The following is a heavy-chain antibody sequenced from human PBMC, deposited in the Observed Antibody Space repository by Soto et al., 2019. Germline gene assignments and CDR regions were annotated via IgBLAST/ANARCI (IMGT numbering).Heavy chain of an antibody. CDR1: GFTCSSCD. J-gene: IGHJ3*02. V-gene: IGHV3-23*01. D-gene: IGHD2-8*02. CDR2: ILVGGST. CDR3: AKATATGGGAFDI. Sequence: PGGSLRLSCAASGFTCSSCDMSWVRQAPGKGLEWVSTILVGGSTHYPDSVKGRFTISRDNSKNTVFLQMNSLTAGDTAVYYCAKATATGGGAFDICGQGTMVTVSS.